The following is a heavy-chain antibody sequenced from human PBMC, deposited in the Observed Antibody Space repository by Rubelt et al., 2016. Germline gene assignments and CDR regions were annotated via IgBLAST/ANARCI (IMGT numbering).Heavy chain of an antibody. D-gene: IGHD2-21*02. J-gene: IGHJ4*02. CDR2: ISASGGAT. V-gene: IGHV3-23*01. CDR3: AKVNWPCTDDCYSG. Sequence: GKGLEWVSGISASGGATYYADSVKGRFTISRDNSKNTLYLQMNTLGAEDTAVYYCAKVNWPCTDDCYSGWGQGTLLTVSS.